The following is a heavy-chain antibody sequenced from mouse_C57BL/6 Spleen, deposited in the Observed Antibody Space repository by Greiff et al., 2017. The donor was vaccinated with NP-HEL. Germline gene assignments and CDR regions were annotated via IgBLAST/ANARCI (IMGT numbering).Heavy chain of an antibody. D-gene: IGHD2-3*01. CDR1: GFTFSSYG. CDR2: ISSGGSYT. J-gene: IGHJ2*01. CDR3: ASHDGPYYFDY. Sequence: EVKLQESGGDLVKPGGSLKLSCAASGFTFSSYGMSWVRQTPDKRLEWVATISSGGSYTYYPDSVKGRFTISRDNAKNTLYLQMSSLKSEDTAMYYCASHDGPYYFDYWGQGTTLTVSS. V-gene: IGHV5-6*01.